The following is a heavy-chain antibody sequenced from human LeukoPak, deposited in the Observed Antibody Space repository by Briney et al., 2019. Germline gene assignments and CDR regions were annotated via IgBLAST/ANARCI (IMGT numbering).Heavy chain of an antibody. V-gene: IGHV4-4*09. J-gene: IGHJ3*02. CDR1: GGSISSYY. CDR2: IYSSGST. D-gene: IGHD3-10*01. CDR3: ARSDGYGLVDI. Sequence: PSETLSLTCTVSGGSISSYYWSWIRQPPGKTLEWIGSIYSSGSTYYNSSLQSRVIIIIDTPKNHFSLTLSSVTAADTAVYYRARSDGYGLVDIWGQGTMVTVSS.